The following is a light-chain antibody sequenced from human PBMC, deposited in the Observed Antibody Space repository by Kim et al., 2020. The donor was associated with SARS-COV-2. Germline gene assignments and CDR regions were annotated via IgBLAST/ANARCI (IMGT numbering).Light chain of an antibody. CDR1: ALPEKC. CDR2: EDN. Sequence: SPGQATRSACAGDALPEKCAYWYQHKSGQAPVLVIYEDNKRPSGIPGRFSGSSSGTMATLTISGAQVEDEADYYCCSTDSSGNHRLFGGGTQLTVL. CDR3: CSTDSSGNHRL. J-gene: IGLJ3*02. V-gene: IGLV3-10*01.